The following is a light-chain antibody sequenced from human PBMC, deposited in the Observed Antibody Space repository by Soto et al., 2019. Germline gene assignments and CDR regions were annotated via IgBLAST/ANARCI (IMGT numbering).Light chain of an antibody. CDR3: CSYAGSYSYV. Sequence: QPVLTQPRSVSGSPGQSVIVSCTGTSSDVGAYNSVSWFQHHPGKAPKLMIYDVTERPSGVPYRFSGSKSGNTASLTISGLQAEDEADYYCCSYAGSYSYVFGTGTKVTVL. J-gene: IGLJ1*01. CDR1: SSDVGAYNS. V-gene: IGLV2-11*01. CDR2: DVT.